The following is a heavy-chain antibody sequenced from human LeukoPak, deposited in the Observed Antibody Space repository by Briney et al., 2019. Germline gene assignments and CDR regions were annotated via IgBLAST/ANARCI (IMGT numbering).Heavy chain of an antibody. CDR2: INHSGST. D-gene: IGHD3-10*01. CDR1: GESFSGYY. CDR3: ARGGGDYYMDV. V-gene: IGHV4-34*01. J-gene: IGHJ6*03. Sequence: SSETLSLTCAVYGESFSGYYWSWIRQSPGKGPEWIGEINHSGSTNYNPSLKSRVTISVDTSKNQFSLKLSSVTAADTAVYYCARGGGDYYMDVWGKGTTVTVSS.